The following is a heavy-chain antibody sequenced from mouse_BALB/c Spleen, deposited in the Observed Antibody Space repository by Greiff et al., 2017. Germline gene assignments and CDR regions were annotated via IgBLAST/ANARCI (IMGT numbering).Heavy chain of an antibody. D-gene: IGHD1-2*01. V-gene: IGHV1-80*01. J-gene: IGHJ2*01. CDR3: ANYYGHFDY. CDR1: GYTFTDYW. CDR2: IYPGDGDT. Sequence: QVHVKQPGAELVMPGASVKMSCKASGYTFTDYWMHWVKQRPGQGLEWIGQIYPGDGDTNYNGKFKGKATLTADKSSSTAYMQLSSLTSEDSAVYFCANYYGHFDYWGQGTTLTVSS.